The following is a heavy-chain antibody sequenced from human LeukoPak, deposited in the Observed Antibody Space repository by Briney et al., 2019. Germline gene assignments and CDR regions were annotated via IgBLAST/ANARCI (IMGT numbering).Heavy chain of an antibody. V-gene: IGHV3-30-3*01. Sequence: GGSLRLSCAASGFTFSSYAMHWVRQALGKGLEWVAVISYDGSNKYYADSVKGRFTISRDNSKNTLYLQMNSLRAEDTAVYYCARDGYNLPFDYWGQGALVTVSS. J-gene: IGHJ4*02. CDR2: ISYDGSNK. D-gene: IGHD5-24*01. CDR1: GFTFSSYA. CDR3: ARDGYNLPFDY.